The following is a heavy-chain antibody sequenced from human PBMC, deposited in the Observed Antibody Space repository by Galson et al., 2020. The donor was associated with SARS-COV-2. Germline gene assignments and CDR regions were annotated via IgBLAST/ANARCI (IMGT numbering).Heavy chain of an antibody. D-gene: IGHD3-10*01. J-gene: IGHJ6*04. V-gene: IGHV3-15*01. CDR3: AIRFGGLGYMDV. Sequence: GESLKISCAVSGFTFSTAWMIWVRQAPGKGLAWVGRIKTRSDGETTDYGAPVKGRFIISRDDSKDTLYLHMNSLRTEDTAVYYCAIRFGGLGYMDVWGKGTTVTVSS. CDR1: GFTFSTAW. CDR2: IKTRSDGETT.